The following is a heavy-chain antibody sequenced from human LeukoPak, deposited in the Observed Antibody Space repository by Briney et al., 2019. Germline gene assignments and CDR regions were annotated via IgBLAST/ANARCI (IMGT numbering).Heavy chain of an antibody. CDR3: ARHEICGGDCSYFDY. J-gene: IGHJ4*02. CDR2: IYPGDSDT. D-gene: IGHD2-21*02. V-gene: IGHV5-51*01. CDR1: GYSFTSYW. Sequence: HGESLKISCKGYGYSFTSYWIGWVRQMPGKGLEWMGIIYPGDSDTRYSPSFQGQVTISADKSFSTAYLQWSSLKASDTAMYYCARHEICGGDCSYFDYWGQGTLVTVSS.